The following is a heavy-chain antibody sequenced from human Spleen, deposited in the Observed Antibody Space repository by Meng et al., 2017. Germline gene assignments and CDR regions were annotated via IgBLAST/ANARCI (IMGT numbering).Heavy chain of an antibody. V-gene: IGHV1-2*02. J-gene: IGHJ4*02. CDR1: GYTFTGYY. CDR3: ARLEGG. Sequence: ASVKVSCKASGYTFTGYYMHWVRQAPGQGLEWMGWINPNSGGTNYEHKFLGRVSVTTDTSTSTIYMEMSSLIYDDTAVYYCARLEGGWGQGTLVTVSS. CDR2: INPNSGGT. D-gene: IGHD1-1*01.